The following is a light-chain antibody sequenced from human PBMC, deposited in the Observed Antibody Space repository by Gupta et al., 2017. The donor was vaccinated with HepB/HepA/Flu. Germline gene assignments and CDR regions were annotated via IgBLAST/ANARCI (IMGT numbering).Light chain of an antibody. CDR3: QAGDSSSYVV. Sequence: SSELTQPPSVSVSPGQTASITCSGDKLGDKYAYWYQQKPGQSPVLVIYNDNKRPAGIPERFSGSNSGNTATVTISGTQEMEEGDYYCQAGDSSSYVVFGGGTKLTVL. CDR1: KLGDKY. CDR2: NDN. V-gene: IGLV3-1*01. J-gene: IGLJ2*01.